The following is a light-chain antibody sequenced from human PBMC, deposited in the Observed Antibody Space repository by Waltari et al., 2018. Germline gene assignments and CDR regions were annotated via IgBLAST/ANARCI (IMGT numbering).Light chain of an antibody. CDR3: QQRKSWPFT. CDR2: DAT. CDR1: QTVYNY. J-gene: IGKJ4*01. Sequence: DIVMTQSPTTLSLSPGERVTLSCRASQTVYNYLAWYQQKAGQAPRLLIYDATKRATGVPARFSGSGFGADFTLTISSLEPEDFVGYYCQQRKSWPFTFGGGSRVDIK. V-gene: IGKV3-11*01.